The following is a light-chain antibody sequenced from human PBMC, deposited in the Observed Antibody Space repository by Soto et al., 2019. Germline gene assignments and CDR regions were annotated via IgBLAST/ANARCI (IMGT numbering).Light chain of an antibody. V-gene: IGKV1-39*01. Sequence: IHMTQSPSSLSASVLDVVTITFRASQSVSNYLHWYQQKPGKAPNLLIYDASSLQSGVPSRFSGSGSGTDFTLTISSLQHEDFATYYCQQSYYNPTFGQGTKEDTK. CDR2: DAS. J-gene: IGKJ1*01. CDR3: QQSYYNPT. CDR1: QSVSNY.